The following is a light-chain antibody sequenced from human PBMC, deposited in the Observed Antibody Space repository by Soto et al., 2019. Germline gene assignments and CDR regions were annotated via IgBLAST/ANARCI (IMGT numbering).Light chain of an antibody. Sequence: EMVLTQSPGTLSLSPGERATLSCRASQSVSSNYLAWYQKSPGQPPSLLIYGASNRANGVPVKFSGSGSGTDVNLTLSRLGPEDLSVYYCHQYGTSPYTFGQGTKLQIK. CDR1: QSVSSNY. CDR2: GAS. V-gene: IGKV3-20*01. J-gene: IGKJ2*01. CDR3: HQYGTSPYT.